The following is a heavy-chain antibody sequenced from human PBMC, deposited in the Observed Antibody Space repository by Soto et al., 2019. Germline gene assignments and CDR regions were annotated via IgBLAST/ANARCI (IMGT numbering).Heavy chain of an antibody. Sequence: GGSLRLSCAAPGFSFTNAWMNWVRQAPGKGLEWVARIKSKTDGGTTDYAAPVKGRFTISRDDSKNTLYLQMNSLRAEDTAVYYCAKGKVPNYYDSSGYSDFDYWGQGTLVTVSS. CDR1: GFSFTNAW. J-gene: IGHJ4*02. V-gene: IGHV3-15*07. D-gene: IGHD3-22*01. CDR3: AKGKVPNYYDSSGYSDFDY. CDR2: IKSKTDGGTT.